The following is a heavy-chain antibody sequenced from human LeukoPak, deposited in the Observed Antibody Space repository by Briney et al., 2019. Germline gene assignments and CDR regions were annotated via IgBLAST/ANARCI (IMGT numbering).Heavy chain of an antibody. CDR1: GGSISSYY. V-gene: IGHV4-59*12. J-gene: IGHJ6*02. CDR3: ASSQPLIPARNYYYYYGMDV. CDR2: IYYSGST. Sequence: PSETLSLTCTVSGGSISSYYWSWIRQPPGKGLEWIGYIYYSGSTNYNPSLKSRVTISVDTSKNQFSLKLSSVTAADTAVYYCASSQPLIPARNYYYYYGMDVWGQGTTVTVSS. D-gene: IGHD2-2*01.